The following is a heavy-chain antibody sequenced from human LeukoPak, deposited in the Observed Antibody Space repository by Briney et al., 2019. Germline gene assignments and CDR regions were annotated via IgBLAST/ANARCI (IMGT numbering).Heavy chain of an antibody. D-gene: IGHD6-6*01. V-gene: IGHV1-18*04. CDR2: ISAYNGNT. J-gene: IGHJ4*02. CDR1: GYTFTGYY. Sequence: APVKVSCKASGYTFTGYYMHWVRQAPGQGLEWMGWISAYNGNTNYAQKLQGRVTMTTDTSTSTAYMELRSLRSDDTAVYYCARVTLGYSSSSSYYFDYWGQGTLVTVSS. CDR3: ARVTLGYSSSSSYYFDY.